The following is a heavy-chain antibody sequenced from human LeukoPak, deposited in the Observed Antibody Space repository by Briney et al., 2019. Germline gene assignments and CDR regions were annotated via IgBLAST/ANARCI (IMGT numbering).Heavy chain of an antibody. J-gene: IGHJ5*02. CDR2: IYYSGST. V-gene: IGHV4-39*01. Sequence: TSETLSLTCTVSGGSISTSGSLWGWIRQPPGKGLEWIRTIYYSGSTYYSPSLKSRVSISVDTSKNQFSLRLTSVTAADTAVYYCARRTSTGRFDPWGQGTLATVSS. D-gene: IGHD1-1*01. CDR3: ARRTSTGRFDP. CDR1: GGSISTSGSL.